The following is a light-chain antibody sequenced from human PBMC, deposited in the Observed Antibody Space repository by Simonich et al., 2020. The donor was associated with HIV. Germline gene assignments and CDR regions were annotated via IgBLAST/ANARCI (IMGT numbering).Light chain of an antibody. CDR2: DAS. V-gene: IGKV3-11*01. CDR3: QQRSNWIT. CDR1: QSVCSY. J-gene: IGKJ5*01. Sequence: EIVLTQSPAILSLSPGERATLSCRASQSVCSYLAWYQQKPGQAPRLLIYDASNRATGVPARFSGSGSGTDFTLTITSLESEDFAVYYGQQRSNWITFGQGTRLEIK.